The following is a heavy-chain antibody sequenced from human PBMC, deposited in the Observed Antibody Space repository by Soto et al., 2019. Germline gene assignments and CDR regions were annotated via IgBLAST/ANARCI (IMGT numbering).Heavy chain of an antibody. CDR3: ARGPDYIWGSYRSSPYFDY. D-gene: IGHD3-16*02. CDR1: SGSISSSNW. J-gene: IGHJ4*02. Sequence: PSETLSLTCAVSSGSISSSNWWSWVRQPPGKGLEWIGEIYHSGSTNYNPSLKSRVTISVDKSKNQFSLKLSSVTAADTAVYYCARGPDYIWGSYRSSPYFDYWGQGTLVNVS. V-gene: IGHV4-4*02. CDR2: IYHSGST.